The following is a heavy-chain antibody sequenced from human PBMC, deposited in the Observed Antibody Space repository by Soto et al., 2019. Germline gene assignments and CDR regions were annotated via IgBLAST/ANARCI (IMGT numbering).Heavy chain of an antibody. V-gene: IGHV4-34*01. CDR1: GGSFSGYY. CDR2: INHSGST. J-gene: IGHJ6*02. D-gene: IGHD2-2*01. Sequence: TSETLSLTCAVYGGSFSGYYWSWIRQPPGKGLEWIGEINHSGSTNYNPSLKSRVTISVDTSKNQFSLKLSSVTAADTAVYYCPRGGAYCSSTSSYFYYYGMDVWGQGTTVTVSS. CDR3: PRGGAYCSSTSSYFYYYGMDV.